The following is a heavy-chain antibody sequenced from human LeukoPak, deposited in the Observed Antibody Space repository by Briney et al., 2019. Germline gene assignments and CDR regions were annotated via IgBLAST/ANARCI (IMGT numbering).Heavy chain of an antibody. CDR1: GDSISSSTYY. CDR3: AREITPWPTPRTAPLDDAFGI. Sequence: PSETLSLTCTSSGDSISSSTYYWGWIRQPPGKGLEWIGSMCYSGNTYYNPSLKSRVTMSVDTSKNHFSLKLSSVTAADTAVYYCAREITPWPTPRTAPLDDAFGIWGQGTMVTVSS. CDR2: MCYSGNT. D-gene: IGHD1-14*01. J-gene: IGHJ3*02. V-gene: IGHV4-39*07.